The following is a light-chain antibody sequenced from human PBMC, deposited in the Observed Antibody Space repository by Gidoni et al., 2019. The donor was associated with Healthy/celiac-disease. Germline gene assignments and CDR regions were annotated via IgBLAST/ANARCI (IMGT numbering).Light chain of an antibody. CDR2: WAS. Sequence: DIVMTQSPDSLAVSLGERATINCKSSQSVLHSSNNKNYLAWYQQKPGQPPKLLIYWASTRDSGVPDRFSGSGSGTDFTLTISSLQAEDVAVYYCQQYYSTPPTFGGGTKVEIK. V-gene: IGKV4-1*01. CDR1: QSVLHSSNNKNY. CDR3: QQYYSTPPT. J-gene: IGKJ4*01.